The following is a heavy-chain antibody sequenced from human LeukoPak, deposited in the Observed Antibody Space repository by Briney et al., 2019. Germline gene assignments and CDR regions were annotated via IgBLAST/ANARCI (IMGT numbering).Heavy chain of an antibody. V-gene: IGHV4-61*02. CDR2: IYTSGST. J-gene: IGHJ4*02. Sequence: SQTLSLTCTVSGGSISSGSYYWSWIRQPAGTGLEWIGRIYTSGSTNYNPSLKSRVTITVDTSKNQFSLKLSSVTAADTAVYYCAREGYSSSGYWGQGTLVTVSS. CDR3: AREGYSSSGY. CDR1: GGSISSGSYY. D-gene: IGHD6-13*01.